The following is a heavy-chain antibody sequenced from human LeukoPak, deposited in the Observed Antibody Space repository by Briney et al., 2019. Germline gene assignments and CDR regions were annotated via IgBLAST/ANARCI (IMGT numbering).Heavy chain of an antibody. Sequence: PSETLSLTCTVSGGSVSSGSYYWSWIRQPPGKGLGWIGYIYYSGSTNYNPSLKSRVTISVDTFKNQFSLKLSSVTAADTAVYYCARVTVGASWFDYWGQGTLVTVSS. CDR1: GGSVSSGSYY. J-gene: IGHJ4*02. CDR3: ARVTVGASWFDY. D-gene: IGHD1-26*01. CDR2: IYYSGST. V-gene: IGHV4-61*01.